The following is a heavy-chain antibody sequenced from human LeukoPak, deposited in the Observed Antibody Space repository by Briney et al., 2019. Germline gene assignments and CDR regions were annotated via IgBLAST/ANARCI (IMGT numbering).Heavy chain of an antibody. CDR1: GLTFTSSA. D-gene: IGHD2-15*01. J-gene: IGHJ5*02. CDR2: IVVGSGNT. V-gene: IGHV1-58*02. CDR3: AADRAVVAAKTTVTGFDP. Sequence: ASVKVSCKASGLTFTSSAMQWVRQARGQRLEWIGWIVVGSGNTNYAQKFQERVTITRDMSTSTAYMELSSLRSEDTAVYYCAADRAVVAAKTTVTGFDPWGQGTLVTVSS.